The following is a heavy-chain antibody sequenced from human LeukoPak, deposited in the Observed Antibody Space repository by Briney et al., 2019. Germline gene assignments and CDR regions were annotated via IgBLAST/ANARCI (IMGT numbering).Heavy chain of an antibody. CDR2: IWYDGSNK. J-gene: IGHJ4*02. CDR3: ARATGRLSIDY. Sequence: GSLRLSCAASGFTFSSYGMHWVRQAPGKGLEWVAVIWYDGSNKYYADSVKGRFTISRDNSKNTLYLQMNSLGAEDTAVYYCARATGRLSIDYWGQGTLVTVSS. V-gene: IGHV3-33*01. D-gene: IGHD2/OR15-2a*01. CDR1: GFTFSSYG.